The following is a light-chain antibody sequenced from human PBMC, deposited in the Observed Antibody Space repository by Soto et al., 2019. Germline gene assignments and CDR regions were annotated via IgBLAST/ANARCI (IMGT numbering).Light chain of an antibody. Sequence: QSALTQPASVSASPGQSITISCTGTSSDVGIYNYVSWYQQHPGKAPKLIIYDVTNRPSGVSNRFSGSKSGNTASLTISGLQGEDEADYYCSSYTSSSTLVVFGGGTKVTVL. CDR2: DVT. CDR3: SSYTSSSTLVV. CDR1: SSDVGIYNY. J-gene: IGLJ2*01. V-gene: IGLV2-14*01.